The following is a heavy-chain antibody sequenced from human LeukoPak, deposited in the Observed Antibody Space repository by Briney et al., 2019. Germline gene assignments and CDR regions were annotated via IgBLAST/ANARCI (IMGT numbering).Heavy chain of an antibody. V-gene: IGHV4-59*01. J-gene: IGHJ4*02. D-gene: IGHD6-19*01. Sequence: SETLSLTCTVSGGSISGYYWSWIRQLPGKGLEWIGYIYYSGSTNYNPSLKSRVTISVDTSKNQFSLKLRSVTAADTAVYYCARDTSVAGLDYWGQGTLVTVSS. CDR1: GGSISGYY. CDR2: IYYSGST. CDR3: ARDTSVAGLDY.